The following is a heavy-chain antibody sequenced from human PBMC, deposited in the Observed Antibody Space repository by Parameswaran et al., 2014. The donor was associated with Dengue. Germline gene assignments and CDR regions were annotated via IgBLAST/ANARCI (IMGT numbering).Heavy chain of an antibody. CDR1: GFVFSNFA. CDR2: ITDSGTNT. J-gene: IGHJ6*02. D-gene: IGHD2-15*01. CDR3: AKRYCTGSSCWLVDV. Sequence: QAGGSLRLSCAASGFVFSNFAMNWVRQAPGKGLEWVSGITDSGTNTYYADSVKGRFTISRDNSKNTVYLQMNGLTAEDSAIYYCAKRYCTGSSCWLVDVWGQGTTVTVSS. V-gene: IGHV3-23*01.